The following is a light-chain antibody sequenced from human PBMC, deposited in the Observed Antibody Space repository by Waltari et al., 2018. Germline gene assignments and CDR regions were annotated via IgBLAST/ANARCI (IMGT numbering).Light chain of an antibody. CDR2: AAS. Sequence: DIQMTQSPSSLSPSVGDRVIITCRASQAINTFLAWFQQKPGKAPRSLISAASTLQSGVSSNFSGSGSGTNFTLTISSLQPEDCATYYCQQYNSFPPTFGGGTRVEI. CDR1: QAINTF. CDR3: QQYNSFPPT. V-gene: IGKV1-16*02. J-gene: IGKJ4*01.